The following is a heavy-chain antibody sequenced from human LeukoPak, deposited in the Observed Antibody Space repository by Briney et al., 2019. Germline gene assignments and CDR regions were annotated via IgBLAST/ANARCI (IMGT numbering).Heavy chain of an antibody. CDR1: GGTFSSYA. V-gene: IGHV1-69*13. CDR3: ARTHDYGDLLPLDY. J-gene: IGHJ4*02. CDR2: IIPIFGTA. D-gene: IGHD4-17*01. Sequence: SVKVSCKASGGTFSSYAISWVRQAPGQGLEWMGGIIPIFGTANYAQKFQGRVTITADESTSIAYMELSSLRSEDTAVYYCARTHDYGDLLPLDYWGQGTLVTVSS.